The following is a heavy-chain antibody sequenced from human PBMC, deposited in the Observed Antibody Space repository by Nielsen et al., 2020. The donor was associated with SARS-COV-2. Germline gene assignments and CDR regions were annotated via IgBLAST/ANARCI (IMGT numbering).Heavy chain of an antibody. J-gene: IGHJ4*02. D-gene: IGHD4-17*01. CDR3: ARVDGDYDHLDY. CDR1: GFTFSSYS. Sequence: GESLKDSCAASGFTFSSYSMNWVRQAPGKGLEWVSSISSSSSYIYYADSVKGRFTISRDNAKNSLYLQMNSLRAEDTAVYYCARVDGDYDHLDYWGQGTLVTVSS. CDR2: ISSSSSYI. V-gene: IGHV3-21*04.